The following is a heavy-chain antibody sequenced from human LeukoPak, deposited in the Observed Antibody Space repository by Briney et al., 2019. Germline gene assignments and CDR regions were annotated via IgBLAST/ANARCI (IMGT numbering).Heavy chain of an antibody. CDR3: ARVGYDFWSGYYFDP. D-gene: IGHD3-3*01. V-gene: IGHV7-4-1*02. Sequence: ASVKVSCKASGYTFTSYAMNWVRQAPGQGLEWMGWTNTNTGNPTYAQGFTGRFVFSLDTSVSTAYLQISSLKAEDTAVYYCARVGYDFWSGYYFDPWGQGTLVTVSS. CDR1: GYTFTSYA. CDR2: TNTNTGNP. J-gene: IGHJ5*02.